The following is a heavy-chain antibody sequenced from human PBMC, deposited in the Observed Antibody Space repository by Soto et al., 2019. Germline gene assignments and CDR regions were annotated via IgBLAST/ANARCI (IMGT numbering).Heavy chain of an antibody. Sequence: ASVKVSCKASGDTFTSYGSSWVRQAPGQGLEWMGWISAYNGNTNYAQKLQGRVTMTTDTSTSTAYMELRSLRSDDTAVYYCARDTAAAGIFDYWGQGTLVTVSS. CDR1: GDTFTSYG. J-gene: IGHJ4*02. CDR2: ISAYNGNT. CDR3: ARDTAAAGIFDY. D-gene: IGHD6-13*01. V-gene: IGHV1-18*01.